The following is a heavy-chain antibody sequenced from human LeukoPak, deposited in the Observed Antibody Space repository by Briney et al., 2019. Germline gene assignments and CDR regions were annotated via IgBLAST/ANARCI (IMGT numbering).Heavy chain of an antibody. V-gene: IGHV3-7*01. J-gene: IGHJ3*02. CDR2: IKQDGSVK. CDR3: AKYCGGDCDQGAFDI. D-gene: IGHD2-21*01. Sequence: GGSLRLSCAASGFSFGSYWMSWVRRAPGKGLEWVANIKQDGSVKYYVDSVKGLFTISRDNAKNSLHLQMNRLRAEDTAVYYCAKYCGGDCDQGAFDIWGQGTMVTVSS. CDR1: GFSFGSYW.